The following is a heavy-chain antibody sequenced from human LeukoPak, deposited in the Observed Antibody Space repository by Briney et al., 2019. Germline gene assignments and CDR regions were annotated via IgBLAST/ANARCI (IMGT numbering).Heavy chain of an antibody. Sequence: SQTLSLTCTVSGGSISSGGYYWSWIRQHPGKGLEWIGYIYYSGSTYYNPSLKSRVTISVDTSKSQFSLKLSSVTAADTAVYYCARGRVGPDAFDIWGQGTMVTVSS. CDR2: IYYSGST. D-gene: IGHD1-26*01. V-gene: IGHV4-31*03. CDR3: ARGRVGPDAFDI. CDR1: GGSISSGGYY. J-gene: IGHJ3*02.